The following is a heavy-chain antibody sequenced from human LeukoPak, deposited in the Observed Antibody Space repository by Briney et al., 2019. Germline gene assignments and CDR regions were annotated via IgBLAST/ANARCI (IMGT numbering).Heavy chain of an antibody. J-gene: IGHJ4*02. D-gene: IGHD2-21*02. Sequence: SVKVSCKASGGTFSSYVITWVRQAPGQGLEWMGGIIPMFGTADYAQKFQGRVTITADESTSTAYMQLSSLRSEDTAVYYCARDHYHKIHSVMVTAPDYWGQGTLVIVSS. CDR2: IIPMFGTA. CDR3: ARDHYHKIHSVMVTAPDY. CDR1: GGTFSSYV. V-gene: IGHV1-69*13.